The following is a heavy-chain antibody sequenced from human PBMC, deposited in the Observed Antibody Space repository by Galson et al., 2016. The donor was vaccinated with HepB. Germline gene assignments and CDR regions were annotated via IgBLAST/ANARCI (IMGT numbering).Heavy chain of an antibody. CDR3: AHSGSRGYSGYEWAY. CDR1: GFSLSTSGEG. D-gene: IGHD5-12*01. V-gene: IGHV2-5*02. CDR2: VYWDDDK. J-gene: IGHJ4*02. Sequence: PALVKPTQTLTLTCTVSGFSLSTSGEGVTWIRQPPGKALEWLALVYWDDDKRYSPPLRGRLTITRHTSKNQVVLAMTNMEPVDTATYFCAHSGSRGYSGYEWAYGGGGTLVTVSS.